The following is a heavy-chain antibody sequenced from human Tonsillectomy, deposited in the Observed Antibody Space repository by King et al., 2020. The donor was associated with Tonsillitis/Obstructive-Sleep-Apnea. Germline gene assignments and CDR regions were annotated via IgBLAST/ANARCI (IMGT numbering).Heavy chain of an antibody. CDR3: ARGGSFYSYGVDV. Sequence: QMQLQESGSGLVKPSQTLSLTCAVSGGSISSGGYSWSWIRQPPGKGLEWIGYIYDSESTYYNPSLKSRVTISVDRSKNQFSLKLNSVTAADTAEYFCARGGSFYSYGVDVWGQGTTVTVSS. V-gene: IGHV4-30-2*01. CDR1: GGSISSGGYS. CDR2: IYDSEST. D-gene: IGHD3-10*01. J-gene: IGHJ6*02.